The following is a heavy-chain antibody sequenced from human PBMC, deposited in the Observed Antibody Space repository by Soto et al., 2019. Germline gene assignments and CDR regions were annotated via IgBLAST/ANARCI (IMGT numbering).Heavy chain of an antibody. CDR2: IHHSGST. CDR3: ARESALGSPNEYYNGVDV. J-gene: IGHJ6*02. D-gene: IGHD1-1*01. CDR1: CGSISSNY. Sequence: SETMSLPSTVACGSISSNYWSWIRQPTGKGLEWIGFIHHSGSTNYNPSLKSRVTMSVNTSKNQFSLNLNSVTAADTAVYFCARESALGSPNEYYNGVDVWGQGTTVTVSS. V-gene: IGHV4-59*01.